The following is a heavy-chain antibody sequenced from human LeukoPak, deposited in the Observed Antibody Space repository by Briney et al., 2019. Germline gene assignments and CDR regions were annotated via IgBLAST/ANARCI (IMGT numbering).Heavy chain of an antibody. Sequence: ASVKVSCKTSGYSFTNYGITWVRQALEQGLEWLGWINLNSGGTNYAQKFQGRVTMTRDTSISTAYMELSRLRSDDTAVYYCARAFGYYDSSGSDALDIWGQGTMVTVSS. V-gene: IGHV1-2*02. D-gene: IGHD3-22*01. CDR2: INLNSGGT. CDR1: GYSFTNYG. CDR3: ARAFGYYDSSGSDALDI. J-gene: IGHJ3*02.